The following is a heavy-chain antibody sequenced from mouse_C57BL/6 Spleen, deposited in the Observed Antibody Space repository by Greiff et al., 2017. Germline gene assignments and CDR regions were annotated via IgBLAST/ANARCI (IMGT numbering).Heavy chain of an antibody. CDR1: GFSLTSYG. CDR2: IWSGGST. D-gene: IGHD4-1*01. CDR3: ARNDWDWFAY. J-gene: IGHJ3*01. Sequence: VQRVESGPGLVQPSQSLSITCTVSGFSLTSYGVQWVRQSPGKGLEWLGVIWSGGSTDNNAAFISRLTISKANSKSKVFFKMNSLQAEDTAIYYCARNDWDWFAYWGQGTLVTVSA. V-gene: IGHV2-2*01.